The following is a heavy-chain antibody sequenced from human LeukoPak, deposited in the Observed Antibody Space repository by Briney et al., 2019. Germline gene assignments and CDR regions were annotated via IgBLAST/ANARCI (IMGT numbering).Heavy chain of an antibody. CDR3: AKDTSIGRYCTNGVCSPFDY. CDR2: ISDSGGST. J-gene: IGHJ4*02. V-gene: IGHV3-23*01. D-gene: IGHD2-8*01. CDR1: GFSFSTYW. Sequence: GGSLRLSCVGSGFSFSTYWMSWVRQAPGKGLEWVSAISDSGGSTYDADSVKGRFTISRDNSKNTLYLQMNRLRAEDTAVYYCAKDTSIGRYCTNGVCSPFDYWGQGTLVTVSS.